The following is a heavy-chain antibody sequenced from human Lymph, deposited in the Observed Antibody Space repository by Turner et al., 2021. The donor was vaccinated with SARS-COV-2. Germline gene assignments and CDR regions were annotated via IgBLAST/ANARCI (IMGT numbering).Heavy chain of an antibody. Sequence: QVQLVQSGGEVEKPGCSVRVSCKASGGTVSSYGISWVRQAPGQGLEWMGGFIPIFGTANYAQKFQGRVTITADESTSTAYMELSSLRSEDTAVYYCACFGGDYVFDYWGQGTLVTVSS. D-gene: IGHD3-10*01. J-gene: IGHJ4*02. CDR3: ACFGGDYVFDY. CDR2: FIPIFGTA. V-gene: IGHV1-69*01. CDR1: GGTVSSYG.